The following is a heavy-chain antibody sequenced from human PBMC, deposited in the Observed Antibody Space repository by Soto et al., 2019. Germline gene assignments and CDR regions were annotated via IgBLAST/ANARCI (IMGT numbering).Heavy chain of an antibody. CDR2: IIPIFGTA. CDR1: GGTFSSYA. Sequence: QVQLVQSGAEVKKPGSSVKVSCKASGGTFSSYAISWVRQAPGQGLEWMGGIIPIFGTANYAQKFQGRVTITADESTSTAYMELSSLRSEDTAVYYCARDIYYYDSSGYYGSSAFDIWGQGTMVTVSS. V-gene: IGHV1-69*12. D-gene: IGHD3-22*01. CDR3: ARDIYYYDSSGYYGSSAFDI. J-gene: IGHJ3*02.